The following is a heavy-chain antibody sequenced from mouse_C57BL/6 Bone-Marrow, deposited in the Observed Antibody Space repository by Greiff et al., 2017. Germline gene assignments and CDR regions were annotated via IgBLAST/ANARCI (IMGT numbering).Heavy chain of an antibody. J-gene: IGHJ2*01. CDR3: ARRRGTWGSLVDY. D-gene: IGHD2-14*01. CDR2: IYPRDGST. CDR1: GYTFTDHT. Sequence: QVQLQQSDAELVKPGASVKISCKVSGYTFTDHTIHWMKQRPEQGLVWIGYIYPRDGSTKYTEKFKGKATLTADNSSSTAYMQLNSLTSYDSAVDFCARRRGTWGSLVDYWGQGTTLTVSS. V-gene: IGHV1-78*01.